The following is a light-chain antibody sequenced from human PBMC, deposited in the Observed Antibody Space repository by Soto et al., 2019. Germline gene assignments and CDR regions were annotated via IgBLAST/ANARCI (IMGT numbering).Light chain of an antibody. CDR3: QQYYSFPIT. Sequence: DIQMTQSPSSLSASVRDRVTFTYRASQSISSYLNWYQQKPGKAPKVLIYAASSLHSGVPSRFSGSGSGTEFTLTISSLQPDDFATYYCQQYYSFPITFGQGTKVE. V-gene: IGKV1-39*01. CDR2: AAS. J-gene: IGKJ1*01. CDR1: QSISSY.